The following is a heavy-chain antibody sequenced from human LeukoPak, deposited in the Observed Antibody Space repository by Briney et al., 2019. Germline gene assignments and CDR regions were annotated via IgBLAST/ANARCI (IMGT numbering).Heavy chain of an antibody. CDR3: ARGGSGLYEPLDY. Sequence: GGSLRLSCAASGFTVSSNYMSWVRQAPGKGLESVSYISGDGSTIYYADSVRGRFTISRDNAQNSLYLQMNSLRVEDTAVYYCARGGSGLYEPLDYWGQGTLVTVSS. D-gene: IGHD6-19*01. J-gene: IGHJ4*02. CDR1: GFTVSSNY. CDR2: ISGDGSTI. V-gene: IGHV3-11*04.